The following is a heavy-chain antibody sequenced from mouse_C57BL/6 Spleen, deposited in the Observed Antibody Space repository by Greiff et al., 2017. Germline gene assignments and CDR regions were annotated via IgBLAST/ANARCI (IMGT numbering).Heavy chain of an antibody. CDR1: GFNIKDYY. V-gene: IGHV14-4*01. J-gene: IGHJ2*01. Sequence: EVQLQQSGAELVRPGASVKLSCTASGFNIKDYYMHWVKQRPEQGLEWIGWIDPENGDTEYASKFQGKATITADTSSNTAYLQLSSLTSEDTAVYYCTTTTVVASDYWGQGTTLTVSS. CDR3: TTTTVVASDY. CDR2: IDPENGDT. D-gene: IGHD1-1*01.